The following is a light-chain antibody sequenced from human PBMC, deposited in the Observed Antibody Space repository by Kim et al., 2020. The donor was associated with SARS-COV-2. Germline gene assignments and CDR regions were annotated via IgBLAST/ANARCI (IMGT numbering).Light chain of an antibody. Sequence: SAYVGDRVTTPCRDSRDISSGLGWDQQKPGEAPKVLIYEAYNLQSGVPSRFSGSGSGTDFTLTINSLQPEDFATYYCQQSHSFPLTFGGGTKLEI. CDR3: QQSHSFPLT. J-gene: IGKJ4*01. V-gene: IGKV1D-12*01. CDR1: RDISSG. CDR2: EAY.